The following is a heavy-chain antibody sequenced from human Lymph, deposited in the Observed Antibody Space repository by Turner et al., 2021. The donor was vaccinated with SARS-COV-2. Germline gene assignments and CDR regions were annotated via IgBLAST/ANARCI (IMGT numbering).Heavy chain of an antibody. D-gene: IGHD6-19*01. CDR2: IKPDGGNT. V-gene: IGHV1-2*02. J-gene: IGHJ4*02. CDR1: ANTFTCYH. Sequence: QVRLVQSGAEVNKLGASVTCSCKASANTFTCYHMHWVRQAPGQGLEWMGWIKPDGGNTSYAEKLQGRVTMTRDTSISTAYMELSRLRSDDTAVYYCVREESIEVAGTQYFDYWGQGTLVTVSS. CDR3: VREESIEVAGTQYFDY.